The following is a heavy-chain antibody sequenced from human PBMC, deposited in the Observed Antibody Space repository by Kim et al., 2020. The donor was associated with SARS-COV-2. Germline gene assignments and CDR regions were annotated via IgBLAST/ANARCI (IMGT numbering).Heavy chain of an antibody. J-gene: IGHJ4*02. Sequence: SPSFQGQVTISADKSISTAYLQWSSLKASDTAMYYCARLGGVIAGRYFDYWGQGTLVTVSS. CDR3: ARLGGVIAGRYFDY. V-gene: IGHV5-51*01. D-gene: IGHD3-16*02.